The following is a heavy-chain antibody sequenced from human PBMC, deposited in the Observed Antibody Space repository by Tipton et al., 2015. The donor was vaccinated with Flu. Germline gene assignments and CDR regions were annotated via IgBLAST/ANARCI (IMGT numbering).Heavy chain of an antibody. Sequence: QLVQSGAEVKKLGASVKVSCKASGYTFSRNGISWVRQAPGQGLEWMGWINPKTGNTNFVQKLQGRVTMTIDTSTSTAYMELRSLRSDDTAMYYCARELQLGIELAATTRMFDSWGQGTLLTVSS. CDR2: INPKTGNT. CDR3: ARELQLGIELAATTRMFDS. CDR1: GYTFSRNG. D-gene: IGHD6-19*01. V-gene: IGHV1-18*04. J-gene: IGHJ4*02.